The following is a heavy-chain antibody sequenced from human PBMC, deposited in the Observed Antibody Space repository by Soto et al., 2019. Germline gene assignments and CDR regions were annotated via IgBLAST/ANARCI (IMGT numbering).Heavy chain of an antibody. Sequence: SETLSLTCTVSGGSISSSSYYWGWIRQPPGKGLEWIGNVYYGGSTYYNPSLKSRVTISVETSKSQFSLKLGSVTAADTAVYYCAGGDYYHSSGYYFYYYTMDVWGQGTTVTVSS. V-gene: IGHV4-39*01. CDR2: VYYGGST. D-gene: IGHD3-22*01. CDR3: AGGDYYHSSGYYFYYYTMDV. CDR1: GGSISSSSYY. J-gene: IGHJ6*02.